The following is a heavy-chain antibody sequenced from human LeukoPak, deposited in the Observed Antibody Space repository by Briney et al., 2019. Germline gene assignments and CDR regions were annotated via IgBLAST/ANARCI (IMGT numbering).Heavy chain of an antibody. D-gene: IGHD3-10*01. CDR2: ISYDGSNK. CDR3: ARATDLGTMVRGVIIKAYYYYGMDV. J-gene: IGHJ6*02. CDR1: GFTFSSYA. Sequence: GRSLRLSCAASGFTFSSYAMHWVRQAPGKGLEWVAVISYDGSNKYYADSVKGRFTISRDNSKNTLYLQMNSLRAEDTAVYYCARATDLGTMVRGVIIKAYYYYGMDVWGQGTTVTVSS. V-gene: IGHV3-30-3*01.